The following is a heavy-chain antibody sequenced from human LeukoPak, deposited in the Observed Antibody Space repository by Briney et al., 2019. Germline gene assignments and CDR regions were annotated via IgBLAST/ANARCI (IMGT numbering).Heavy chain of an antibody. Sequence: PGGSLRHSCATSGFPFSNYWMTWVRQAPGKGLEWVANIKQDGSVKYYVDSVKGRFTISRDNSKNSVYLQMISLRAEDTAVYKCARIGYSSSSLDFWGRGTLVTVSS. D-gene: IGHD6-6*01. CDR1: GFPFSNYW. V-gene: IGHV3-7*03. CDR2: IKQDGSVK. CDR3: ARIGYSSSSLDF. J-gene: IGHJ4*02.